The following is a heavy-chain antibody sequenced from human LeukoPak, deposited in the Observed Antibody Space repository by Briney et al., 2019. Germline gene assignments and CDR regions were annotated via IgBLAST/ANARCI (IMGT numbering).Heavy chain of an antibody. Sequence: TAGGSLRLSCAASGFTFSTHAMNWVRQAPGKGLEWVSSISSSSSYIYYADSLKGRFTISRDSAKNSLFLQMNSLRAEDTAVYYCARTSSLTPTPSFDYWGQGALVTVSS. D-gene: IGHD2-15*01. CDR3: ARTSSLTPTPSFDY. J-gene: IGHJ4*02. V-gene: IGHV3-21*01. CDR2: ISSSSSYI. CDR1: GFTFSTHA.